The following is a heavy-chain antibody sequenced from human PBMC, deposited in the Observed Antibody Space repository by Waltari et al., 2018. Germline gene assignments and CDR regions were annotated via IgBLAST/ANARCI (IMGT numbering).Heavy chain of an antibody. J-gene: IGHJ4*02. Sequence: QLQLQESGPGLVKPSETLSLTCTVSGGSISSSSYYWGWIRQPPGKGLEWSGSIYYSGSTYYHPSLKSRVTISVDTSKNQFSLKLSSVTAADTAVYYCARSRAGTLDYWGQGTLVTVSS. V-gene: IGHV4-39*07. CDR2: IYYSGST. CDR3: ARSRAGTLDY. CDR1: GGSISSSSYY. D-gene: IGHD6-19*01.